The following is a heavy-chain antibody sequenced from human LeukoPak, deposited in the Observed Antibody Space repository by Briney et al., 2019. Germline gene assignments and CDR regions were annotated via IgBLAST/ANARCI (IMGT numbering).Heavy chain of an antibody. D-gene: IGHD3/OR15-3a*01. Sequence: PSETLSLTCTVSGVSISSSNSYWGWIRHPPGKGLEWIGSIYYTGNTYYNASLKSRVTISIDTSKNQISLRLTSVTATDTAVYYCARQTGSGLFILPGGQGTLVTVSS. CDR1: GVSISSSNSY. CDR2: IYYTGNT. CDR3: ARQTGSGLFILP. J-gene: IGHJ4*02. V-gene: IGHV4-39*01.